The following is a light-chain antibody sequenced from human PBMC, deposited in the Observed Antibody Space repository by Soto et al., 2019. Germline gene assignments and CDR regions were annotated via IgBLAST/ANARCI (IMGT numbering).Light chain of an antibody. CDR2: DVS. CDR3: CSYTGISTLYV. Sequence: QSALTQPASVSGPPGQSITISCTGTSNDIGTYDYVSWYQQHPGKVPKLMIFDVSNRPSGVSNRFSGSKSGNTASLTISGLQAEDEADYYCCSYTGISTLYVFGSGTKVTVL. J-gene: IGLJ1*01. CDR1: SNDIGTYDY. V-gene: IGLV2-14*03.